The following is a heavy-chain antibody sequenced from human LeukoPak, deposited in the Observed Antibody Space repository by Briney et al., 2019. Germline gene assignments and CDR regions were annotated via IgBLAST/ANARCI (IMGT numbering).Heavy chain of an antibody. D-gene: IGHD4-11*01. Sequence: ALVKVSCKDSGGTFSSYAISWVRQAPGQGLEWMGGIIPIFGTANYAQKFQGRVTITADESTSTAYMELSSLRSEDTAVYYCATNTVTTLRWYFDYWGQGTLVTVSS. J-gene: IGHJ4*02. V-gene: IGHV1-69*13. CDR3: ATNTVTTLRWYFDY. CDR2: IIPIFGTA. CDR1: GGTFSSYA.